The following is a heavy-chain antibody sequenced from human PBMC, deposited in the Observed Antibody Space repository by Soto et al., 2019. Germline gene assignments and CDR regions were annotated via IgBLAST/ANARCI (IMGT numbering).Heavy chain of an antibody. D-gene: IGHD3-10*01. CDR3: ERVVDGRGSGARRYFDL. J-gene: IGHJ2*01. V-gene: IGHV3-11*05. Sequence: QVQLVESGGGLVKPGGSLRLSCAASGFTFSDYYMSWIRQPPGKGLEWVSYINSSSTYTNYADSVKGRFTISRDNAKNSLYLQMNSLRAEDTAVYYCERVVDGRGSGARRYFDLWGRGTLVTVSS. CDR2: INSSSTYT. CDR1: GFTFSDYY.